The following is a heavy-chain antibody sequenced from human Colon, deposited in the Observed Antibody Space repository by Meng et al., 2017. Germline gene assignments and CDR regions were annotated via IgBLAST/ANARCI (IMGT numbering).Heavy chain of an antibody. CDR3: AKDRRYHDSSCYTRDFYHYGMDV. CDR1: GFSFSSYA. J-gene: IGHJ6*02. CDR2: ISGSGGST. D-gene: IGHD3-22*01. V-gene: IGHV3-23*01. Sequence: GESLKISCVASGFSFSSYAMSWVRQAPGKGLECVAAISGSGGSTDYADSVRARFTISRDNSRNTVNLLISGLSAEDTAVYYCAKDRRYHDSSCYTRDFYHYGMDVWGQGTTVTVSS.